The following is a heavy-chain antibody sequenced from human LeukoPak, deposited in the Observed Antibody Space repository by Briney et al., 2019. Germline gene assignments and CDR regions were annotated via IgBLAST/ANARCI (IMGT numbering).Heavy chain of an antibody. V-gene: IGHV3-66*01. Sequence: GSLRLYCAASEFSVSSNYMNWVRQAPGKGLEWVSVIYSGGSTSYADSVKGRFTISRDNAKNSLFLQMNSLRDEDTAVYYCARVPLYDRSGYYFDYWGLGTLVTVSS. J-gene: IGHJ4*02. CDR1: EFSVSSNY. CDR2: IYSGGST. D-gene: IGHD3-22*01. CDR3: ARVPLYDRSGYYFDY.